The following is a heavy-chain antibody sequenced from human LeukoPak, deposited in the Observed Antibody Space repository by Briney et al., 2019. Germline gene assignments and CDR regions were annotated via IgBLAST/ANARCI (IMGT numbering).Heavy chain of an antibody. J-gene: IGHJ4*02. CDR3: ARAVRSSVSSGWWPDY. CDR1: GFTFSSYA. Sequence: GRSLRLSCAASGFTFSSYAMHWVRQAPGKGLEWVAVISYDGSNKYYADSVKGRFTISRDNSKNTLYLQMNSLRAEDTAVYHCARAVRSSVSSGWWPDYWGQGTLVTVSS. CDR2: ISYDGSNK. D-gene: IGHD6-19*01. V-gene: IGHV3-30-3*01.